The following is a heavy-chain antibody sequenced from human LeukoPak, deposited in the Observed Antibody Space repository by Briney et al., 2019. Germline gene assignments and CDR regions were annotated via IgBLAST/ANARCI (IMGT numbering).Heavy chain of an antibody. CDR2: ISPHNGIT. V-gene: IGHV1-18*01. J-gene: IGHJ6*03. CDR1: GYTFTTYG. CDR3: ARSGSADYQEQLGPPGYYHYMDV. Sequence: ASVKVSCKTSGYTFTTYGISWVRQAPGQGLEWMGWISPHNGITKYAQKVQGRVTMTADISTGTVYLELASLSSDDSALYYCARSGSADYQEQLGPPGYYHYMDVWGKGTTVTVSS. D-gene: IGHD1-1*01.